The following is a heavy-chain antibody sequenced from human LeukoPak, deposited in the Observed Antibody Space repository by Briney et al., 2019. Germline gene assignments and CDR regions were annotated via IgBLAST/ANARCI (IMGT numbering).Heavy chain of an antibody. D-gene: IGHD2-15*01. V-gene: IGHV3-23*01. J-gene: IGHJ4*02. Sequence: PGGSLRLSCAASGFTFSSYAMSWGRRAPGKGREWGSAIIDSGGNTYFADSVKGRFTTSRDNSKNTLYLQMNSLRAEDTAVYYCARDGGLNTNFDYWGQGTLVTVSS. CDR2: IIDSGGNT. CDR3: ARDGGLNTNFDY. CDR1: GFTFSSYA.